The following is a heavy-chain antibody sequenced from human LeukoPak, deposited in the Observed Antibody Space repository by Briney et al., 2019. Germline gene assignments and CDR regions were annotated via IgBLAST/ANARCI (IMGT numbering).Heavy chain of an antibody. J-gene: IGHJ4*02. Sequence: GESLKISCKGSGYNSASYWIGWVRQMPGKGLEWMGIIYPRDSDTRYSPSFQGQVTISADKSISTAYLQWSSLRASDTAMYYCARWHPSWDFPYWGQGTLVTVSS. D-gene: IGHD3-3*01. CDR1: GYNSASYW. CDR3: ARWHPSWDFPY. CDR2: IYPRDSDT. V-gene: IGHV5-51*01.